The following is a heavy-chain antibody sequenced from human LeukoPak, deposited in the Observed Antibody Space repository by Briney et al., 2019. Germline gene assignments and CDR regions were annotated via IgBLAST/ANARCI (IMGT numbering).Heavy chain of an antibody. Sequence: NPGGSLRLSCAASGFTFSNAWMSWVRQAPGKGLEWVGRIKSKTDGGTTDYAAPVKGRFTISRDDSKNTLYLQMNSLKTEDTAVHYCTARYCRSTSCYGKYFQRGGQGTLATVSS. CDR3: TARYCRSTSCYGKYFQR. CDR2: IKSKTDGGTT. V-gene: IGHV3-15*01. CDR1: GFTFSNAW. D-gene: IGHD2-2*01. J-gene: IGHJ1*01.